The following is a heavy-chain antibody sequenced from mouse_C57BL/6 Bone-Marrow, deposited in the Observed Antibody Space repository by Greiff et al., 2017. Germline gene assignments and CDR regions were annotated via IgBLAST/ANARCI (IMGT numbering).Heavy chain of an antibody. CDR1: GFTFSDYG. V-gene: IGHV5-17*01. D-gene: IGHD2-1*01. Sequence: EVKLMESGGGLVEPGGSLKLSCAASGFTFSDYGMHWVRQAPEKGLEWVAYISSGSSTIYYADTVKGRFTISRDNAKNTLFLQMTSLRSEDTAMYYCARGIYGNYDAYWGQGTLVTVSA. CDR2: ISSGSSTI. CDR3: ARGIYGNYDAY. J-gene: IGHJ3*01.